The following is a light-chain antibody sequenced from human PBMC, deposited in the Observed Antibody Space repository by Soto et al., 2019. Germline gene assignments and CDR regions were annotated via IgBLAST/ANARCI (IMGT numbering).Light chain of an antibody. CDR2: DVT. CDR3: SSYTTSNTRQIV. V-gene: IGLV2-14*03. Sequence: QSALTQPASVSGSPGQSITISCTGTSSDVGGYNYVSWYQHHPGKAPKLIIYDVTNRPSGVPNPFSGSKSGNTASLTISGLQPDDEADYYCSSYTTSNTRQIVFGTGTKLTVL. CDR1: SSDVGGYNY. J-gene: IGLJ1*01.